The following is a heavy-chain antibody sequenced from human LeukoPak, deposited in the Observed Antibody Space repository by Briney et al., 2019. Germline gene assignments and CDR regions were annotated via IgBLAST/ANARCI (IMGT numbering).Heavy chain of an antibody. V-gene: IGHV3-74*01. Sequence: GGSLRLSCAASGFTFSRYCMHWLRQAPGKGLVWVSRISTDGSSTSYADSVKGRFTISRGNGKNTLYLQMNSLRAEDTAVYYCASYLTSIPSGMDVWGQGTTVTVSS. CDR2: ISTDGSST. CDR3: ASYLTSIPSGMDV. J-gene: IGHJ6*02. D-gene: IGHD2/OR15-2a*01. CDR1: GFTFSRYC.